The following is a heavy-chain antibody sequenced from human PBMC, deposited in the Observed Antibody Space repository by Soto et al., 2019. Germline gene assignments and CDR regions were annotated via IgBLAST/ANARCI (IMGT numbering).Heavy chain of an antibody. CDR3: ARVGGSRTTGFDY. Sequence: QVQLQESGPGLVKPSETLSLTCTVSGGSISSYYWSWIRQSPGKGLEWIGDISDSGSTGYNPSLKSRITISVDMSKNQFSLKMSSVTAADTDVYYCARVGGSRTTGFDYWGQGTLVTVSS. CDR2: ISDSGST. CDR1: GGSISSYY. D-gene: IGHD1-1*01. J-gene: IGHJ4*02. V-gene: IGHV4-59*01.